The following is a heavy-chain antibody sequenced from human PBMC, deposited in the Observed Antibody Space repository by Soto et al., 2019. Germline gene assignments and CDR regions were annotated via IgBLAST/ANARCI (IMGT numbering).Heavy chain of an antibody. D-gene: IGHD2-15*01. V-gene: IGHV4-39*01. CDR2: IYYSGST. J-gene: IGHJ4*02. CDR3: ARHDPGVVVVAATGADY. Sequence: QVQLQESGPGLVKPSETLSLTCIVSGGSISSSSYYWGWIRQPPGKGLEWIGSIYYSGSTYYNPSLKSRVTISVDTSKNQFSLKLSSVTAADTAVYYCARHDPGVVVVAATGADYWGQGTLVTVSS. CDR1: GGSISSSSYY.